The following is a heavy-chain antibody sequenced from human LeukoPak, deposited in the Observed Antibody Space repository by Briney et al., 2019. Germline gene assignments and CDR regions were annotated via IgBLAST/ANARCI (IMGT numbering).Heavy chain of an antibody. CDR1: GGSISNYY. CDR2: IYYSGSTST. V-gene: IGHV4-59*01. D-gene: IGHD6-19*01. J-gene: IGHJ4*02. CDR3: ARFSSGWSSIDF. Sequence: PSETLSLTCTVSGGSISNYYWSWIRQPPGKGLEWIGYIYYSGSTSTNYKPSLKSRVTISLDTSKNQFSLRLSSVTAADTAVYFCARFSSGWSSIDFWGQGSLVTVSS.